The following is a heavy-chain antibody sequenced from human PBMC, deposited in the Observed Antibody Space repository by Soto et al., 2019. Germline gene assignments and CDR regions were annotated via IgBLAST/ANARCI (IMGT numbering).Heavy chain of an antibody. CDR2: ISGGGGT. J-gene: IGHJ4*02. D-gene: IGHD6-19*01. CDR1: GFDFSTYW. Sequence: EVQLVESGGGLVQPGGSLRLSCAASGFDFSTYWMHWVRQAPGKGLVWVSRISGGGGTTYADSVEGRFTISRDNANNIVYLQINSLTEEDTAMYYCIRASGVAGTGEYFWGQGTLVTVSS. CDR3: IRASGVAGTGEYF. V-gene: IGHV3-74*02.